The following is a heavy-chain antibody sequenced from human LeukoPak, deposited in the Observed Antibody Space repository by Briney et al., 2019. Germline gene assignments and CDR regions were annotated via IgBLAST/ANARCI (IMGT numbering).Heavy chain of an antibody. V-gene: IGHV3-23*01. D-gene: IGHD4-17*01. CDR3: AKDPNGDYIGTFDI. J-gene: IGHJ3*02. CDR1: KFKFNSYG. Sequence: GSLRLSCATSKFKFNSYGLTWVRQAPGKGLEWVSSISGSGGSTQYAASVQGRFTISRDNSKNTLYLQMNSLRAEDTAVYYCAKDPNGDYIGTFDIWAKGQWSPSLQ. CDR2: ISGSGGST.